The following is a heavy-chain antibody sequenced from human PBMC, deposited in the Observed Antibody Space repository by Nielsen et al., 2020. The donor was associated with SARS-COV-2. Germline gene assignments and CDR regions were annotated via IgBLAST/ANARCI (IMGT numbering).Heavy chain of an antibody. V-gene: IGHV3-23*01. CDR2: ISGAST. D-gene: IGHD4-23*01. CDR1: GFTFSSYA. Sequence: GESLKISCAASGFTFSSYAMSWVRQAPGKGLEWVSAISGASTYSAESVKGRFTISRDNSKNTLYLHMNSLRAGDTAVYFCTRGFHGGFDYWGQGTLVTVSS. CDR3: TRGFHGGFDY. J-gene: IGHJ4*02.